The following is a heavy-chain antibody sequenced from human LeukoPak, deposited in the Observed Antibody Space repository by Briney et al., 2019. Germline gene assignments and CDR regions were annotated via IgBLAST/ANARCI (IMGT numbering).Heavy chain of an antibody. V-gene: IGHV3-23*01. CDR3: AKDRGNWGYAFDI. CDR1: GFTFSSYA. J-gene: IGHJ3*02. Sequence: GGSLRLSCAASGFTFSSYAMSWVRLAPGKGLEWVSSISAAGSNIKYADSVQGRFTISRDRSKNTLYLHMNSLRAEDTALYFCAKDRGNWGYAFDIWGQGTMVIVSS. D-gene: IGHD7-27*01. CDR2: ISAAGSNI.